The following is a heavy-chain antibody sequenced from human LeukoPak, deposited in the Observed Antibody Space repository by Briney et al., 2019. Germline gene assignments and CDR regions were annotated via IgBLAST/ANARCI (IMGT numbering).Heavy chain of an antibody. D-gene: IGHD6-19*01. V-gene: IGHV3-74*01. CDR3: ARAAEQWLVLDY. Sequence: GGSLRLSCAASGFTFSSYWMHWVRQAPGKGLVWVSRINSDGSSTSYADSVKGRFTISRDNAKNTLYLRMNSLRAEDTAVYYCARAAEQWLVLDYWGQGTLVTVSS. J-gene: IGHJ4*02. CDR2: INSDGSST. CDR1: GFTFSSYW.